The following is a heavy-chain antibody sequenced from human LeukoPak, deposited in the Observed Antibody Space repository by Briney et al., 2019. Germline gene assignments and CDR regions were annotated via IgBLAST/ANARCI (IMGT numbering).Heavy chain of an antibody. CDR3: AKDTSIAVAGPDAFDI. Sequence: GGSLRLSCAASGFTFSSYGMHWVRQAPGKGLEWVAVISYDGSNKYYADSVKGRFTISRDNSKNTLYLQMNSLRAEDTAVYYRAKDTSIAVAGPDAFDIWGQGTMVTVSS. D-gene: IGHD6-19*01. CDR1: GFTFSSYG. V-gene: IGHV3-30*18. CDR2: ISYDGSNK. J-gene: IGHJ3*02.